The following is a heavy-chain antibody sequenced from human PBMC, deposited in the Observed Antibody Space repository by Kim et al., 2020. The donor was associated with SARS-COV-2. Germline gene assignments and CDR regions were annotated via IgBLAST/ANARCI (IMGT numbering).Heavy chain of an antibody. J-gene: IGHJ6*02. V-gene: IGHV4-61*01. Sequence: SETLSLTCTVSGGSVNSGSHYWNWLRQPPGKGLEWIGYIYYSGTTTYNPSLKSRVTISIDTSKNQFSLKLTSVTTADTALYYCARGRVYYYDMDVWGQGTTVTVSS. CDR1: GGSVNSGSHY. CDR3: ARGRVYYYDMDV. CDR2: IYYSGTT.